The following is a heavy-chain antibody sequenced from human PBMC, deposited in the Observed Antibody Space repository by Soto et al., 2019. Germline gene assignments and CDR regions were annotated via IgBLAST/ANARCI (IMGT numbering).Heavy chain of an antibody. V-gene: IGHV1-69*01. D-gene: IGHD1-26*01. CDR1: GGTFNNNA. Sequence: QVQLVQSGAEVQKPGSSVRVSCKASGGTFNNNAISWVRQAPGQGPEWLGGIIPLFGTTNYAQKFQGRVTITADESTSTAYMELSSLRSEDTAKYYCARETIVGKTIYYYYYGMDVWGQGTTVTVSS. J-gene: IGHJ6*02. CDR2: IIPLFGTT. CDR3: ARETIVGKTIYYYYYGMDV.